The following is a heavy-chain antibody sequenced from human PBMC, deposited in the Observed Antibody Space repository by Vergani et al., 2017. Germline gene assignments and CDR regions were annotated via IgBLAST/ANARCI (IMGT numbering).Heavy chain of an antibody. J-gene: IGHJ5*02. CDR1: GFTFSNFG. Sequence: QVQLVESAGGVVQPGGSLRLSCAASGFTFSNFGMHWIRQAPGKGLEWLAYIGKDGINTRNRDAVKGRFTVSRDNSKDILYLQMDSLGSEDTALYYCPKYVRDSTDVLPVSWGTGTLVIVSS. V-gene: IGHV3-30*02. D-gene: IGHD2-21*02. CDR3: PKYVRDSTDVLPVS. CDR2: IGKDGINT.